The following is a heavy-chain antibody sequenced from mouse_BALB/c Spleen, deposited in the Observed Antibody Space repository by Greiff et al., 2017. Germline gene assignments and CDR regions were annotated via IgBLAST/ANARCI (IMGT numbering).Heavy chain of an antibody. CDR1: GFNIKDTY. CDR2: IDPANGNT. CDR3: AGRDAAWFAY. Sequence: EVQLQQSGAELVKPGASVKLSCTASGFNIKDTYMHWVKQRPEQGLEWIGRIDPANGNTKYDPKFQGKATITADTSSNTAYLQLSSLTSEDTAVYYSAGRDAAWFAYWGQGTLVTVSA. J-gene: IGHJ3*01. V-gene: IGHV14-3*02.